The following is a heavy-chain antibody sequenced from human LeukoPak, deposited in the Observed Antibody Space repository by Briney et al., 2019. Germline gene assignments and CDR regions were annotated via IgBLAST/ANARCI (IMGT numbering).Heavy chain of an antibody. J-gene: IGHJ4*02. CDR3: VRGAYSSSWLNFDY. Sequence: GGSLRLSCAASGSTFSSYAMHWVRQAPGKGLEWVAVISYDGSNKYYADSVKGRFTVSRDNSKNTLYLQMNSLRAEDTAVYYCVRGAYSSSWLNFDYWGQGTLVTVSS. D-gene: IGHD6-13*01. V-gene: IGHV3-30*04. CDR2: ISYDGSNK. CDR1: GSTFSSYA.